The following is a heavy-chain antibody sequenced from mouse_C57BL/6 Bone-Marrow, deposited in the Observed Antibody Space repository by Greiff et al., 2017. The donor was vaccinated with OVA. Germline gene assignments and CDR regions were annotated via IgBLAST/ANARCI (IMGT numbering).Heavy chain of an antibody. Sequence: VKLMESGPELVKPGASVKISCKASGYAFSSSWMNWVKQRPGKGLEWIGRIYPGDGDTNYNGKFKGKATLTADKSSSTAYMQLSSLTSEDSAVYFCARRGGYSNYDYWGQGTTLTVSS. CDR1: GYAFSSSW. J-gene: IGHJ2*01. V-gene: IGHV1-82*01. CDR3: ARRGGYSNYDY. CDR2: IYPGDGDT. D-gene: IGHD2-5*01.